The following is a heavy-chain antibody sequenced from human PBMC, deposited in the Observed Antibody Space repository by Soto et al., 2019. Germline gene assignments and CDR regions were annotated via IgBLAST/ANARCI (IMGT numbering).Heavy chain of an antibody. CDR1: GGTFSSYA. Sequence: SVKVSCKASGGTFSSYAISWVRQAPGQGLEWMGGIIPIFGTANYAQKFQGRVTITADESTSTAYMELSSLRSEDTAGYCCATSVNPLHRCTSSSTYNSFDSWGQGTLVTVSS. CDR2: IIPIFGTA. V-gene: IGHV1-69*13. CDR3: ATSVNPLHRCTSSSTYNSFDS. J-gene: IGHJ5*01. D-gene: IGHD2-2*01.